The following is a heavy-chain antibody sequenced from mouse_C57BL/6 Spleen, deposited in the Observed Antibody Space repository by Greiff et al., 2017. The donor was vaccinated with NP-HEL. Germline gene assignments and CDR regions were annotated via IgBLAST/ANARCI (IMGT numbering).Heavy chain of an antibody. CDR3: TRRVGTGY. V-gene: IGHV1-15*01. D-gene: IGHD1-1*01. J-gene: IGHJ2*01. Sequence: QVHVKQSGAELVRPGASVTLSCKASGYTFTDYEMHWVKQTPVHGLEWIGAIDPETGGTAYNQKFKGKAILTADKSSSTAYMELRSLTSEDSAVYYCTRRVGTGYWGQGTTLTVSS. CDR1: GYTFTDYE. CDR2: IDPETGGT.